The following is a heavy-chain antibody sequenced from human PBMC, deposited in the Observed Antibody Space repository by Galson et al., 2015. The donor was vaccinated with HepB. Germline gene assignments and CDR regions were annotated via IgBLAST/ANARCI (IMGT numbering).Heavy chain of an antibody. D-gene: IGHD4-23*01. J-gene: IGHJ4*02. V-gene: IGHV3-30*02. CDR3: ANANDYGGKGLFDY. Sequence: SLRLSCAASGFTFSSCGMHWVRQAPGKGLEWVAFIRYDGSNKYYADSVKGRFTISRDNSKNTLYLQMNSLRAEDTAVYYCANANDYGGKGLFDYWGQGTLVTVSS. CDR1: GFTFSSCG. CDR2: IRYDGSNK.